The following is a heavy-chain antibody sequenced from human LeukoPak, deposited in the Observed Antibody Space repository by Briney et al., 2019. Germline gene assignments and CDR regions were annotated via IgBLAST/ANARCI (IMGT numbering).Heavy chain of an antibody. CDR2: VSDSGDGT. CDR1: GFTFSSYA. CDR3: AKDRACGQWNCQGSDY. Sequence: GGSLRLSCAASGFTFSSYAMYWVRQAPGKGLEWVLGVSDSGDGTHYADSVKGRFTISRDNSKNTLYLQMDNLSGEDTAVYYCAKDRACGQWNCQGSDYWGQGTLVTVSS. D-gene: IGHD1-7*01. V-gene: IGHV3-23*01. J-gene: IGHJ4*02.